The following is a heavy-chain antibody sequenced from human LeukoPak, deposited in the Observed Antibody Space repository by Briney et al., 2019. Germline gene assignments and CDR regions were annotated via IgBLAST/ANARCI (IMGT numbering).Heavy chain of an antibody. CDR2: INPNSGGT. CDR3: ARVAMSGIGSDDF. J-gene: IGHJ4*02. D-gene: IGHD1-26*01. CDR1: GYTFTDYY. Sequence: ASVKVSCKASGYTFTDYYMHWVRQAPGQGIEWMGWINPNSGGTNYAQKLQGRVTMTTDTSTSTAYMELSSLKSDDTAVYYCARVAMSGIGSDDFWGQGTLVTVSS. V-gene: IGHV1-2*02.